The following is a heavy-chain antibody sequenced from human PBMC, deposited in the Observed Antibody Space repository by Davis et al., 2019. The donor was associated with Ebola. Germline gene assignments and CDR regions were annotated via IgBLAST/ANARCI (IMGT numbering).Heavy chain of an antibody. V-gene: IGHV3-30*03. CDR3: ARGDHVDTAMAFDY. Sequence: PGGSLRLSCAASGFTFSSYGMHWVRQAPGKGLEWVAVISYDGSNKYYADSVKGRFTISRNNSKNTLYLQMNSLRAEDTAVYYCARGDHVDTAMAFDYWGQGTLVTVSS. J-gene: IGHJ4*02. D-gene: IGHD5-18*01. CDR1: GFTFSSYG. CDR2: ISYDGSNK.